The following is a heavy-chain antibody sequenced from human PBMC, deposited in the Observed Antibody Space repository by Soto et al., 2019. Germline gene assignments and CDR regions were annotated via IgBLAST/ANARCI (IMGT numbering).Heavy chain of an antibody. CDR1: GFTFSNFA. V-gene: IGHV3-33*08. Sequence: GGSLRLSCAASGFTFSNFAMHWVRQAPGKGLEWVAGLSYEGSNKYYPDSVKGRFTISRDNSKNTLFLEMNSLRADDTALYYCAKTVTAWGYYFYGLDVWGQGTTVTVSS. CDR3: AKTVTAWGYYFYGLDV. D-gene: IGHD2-21*02. CDR2: LSYEGSNK. J-gene: IGHJ6*02.